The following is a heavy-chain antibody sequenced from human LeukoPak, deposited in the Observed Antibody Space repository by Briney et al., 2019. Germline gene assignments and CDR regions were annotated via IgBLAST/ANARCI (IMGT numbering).Heavy chain of an antibody. J-gene: IGHJ5*02. CDR1: GFSFSRYS. CDR2: ITTSSSYI. CDR3: ARASSSWYFYWFDP. V-gene: IGHV3-21*01. D-gene: IGHD6-13*01. Sequence: PGGSLRLSCAASGFSFSRYSMNWVRQAPGKGLEWVSSITTSSSYIYYADSVKGRFTISRDNAKNSLFLQMNSLRAEDTAVYYCARASSSWYFYWFDPWGQGTLVTVSS.